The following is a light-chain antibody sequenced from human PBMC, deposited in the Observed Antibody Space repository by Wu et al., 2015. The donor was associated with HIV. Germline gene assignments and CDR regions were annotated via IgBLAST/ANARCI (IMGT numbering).Light chain of an antibody. CDR3: QQYNDWPLS. CDR2: GAS. CDR1: QSVSTT. V-gene: IGKV3-15*01. J-gene: IGKJ4*01. Sequence: EIVMTQSPATLSVSPGESATLSCRASQSVSTTLAWYQQKPGQAPRLLIYGASTRATGVPGRFSGSGSETEFTLTISGMQSEDFAVYYCQQYNDWPLSFGGGTKVEIK.